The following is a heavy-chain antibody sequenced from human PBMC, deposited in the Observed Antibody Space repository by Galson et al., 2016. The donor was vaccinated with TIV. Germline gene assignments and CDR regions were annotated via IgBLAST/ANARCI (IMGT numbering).Heavy chain of an antibody. CDR1: GGTFSSYA. J-gene: IGHJ3*02. Sequence: SVKVSCKASGGTFSSYAISWVRQAPGQGLEWMGGIIPFFGTANFARKFQGRVTITADASTNTAYLELNSLKSEDTAVYYCASPQSTGSFPAQVAFDIWGQGTTVTVSS. V-gene: IGHV1-69*13. D-gene: IGHD3-10*01. CDR2: IIPFFGTA. CDR3: ASPQSTGSFPAQVAFDI.